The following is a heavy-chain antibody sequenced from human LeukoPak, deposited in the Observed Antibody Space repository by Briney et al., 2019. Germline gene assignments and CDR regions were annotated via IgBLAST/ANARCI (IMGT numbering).Heavy chain of an antibody. CDR1: GGSVSSGDYY. V-gene: IGHV4-30-4*08. CDR3: AREGKSVNY. D-gene: IGHD3-22*01. CDR2: IYYSGST. J-gene: IGHJ4*02. Sequence: SETLSLTCTVSGGSVSSGDYYWSWIRQPPGKSLEWIGYIYYSGSTYYNPSLKSRVTISVDTSKNQFSLKLSSVTAADTAVYYWAREGKSVNYWGRGTLVTVPS.